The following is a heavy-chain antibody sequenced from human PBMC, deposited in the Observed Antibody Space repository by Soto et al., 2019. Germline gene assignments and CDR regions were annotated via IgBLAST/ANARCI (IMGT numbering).Heavy chain of an antibody. Sequence: QVQLQQRGAGLLKPSETLALTCGVYRGSFSGFYWTWIRQTPGKGLEWIGEINHSGSTNYNPSFKNRVTISVDRSTNYFSLKMTSVTAAEAAVYYCARGRGYVYGNNCYGMDVGGQGTTVTVSS. D-gene: IGHD5-18*01. V-gene: IGHV4-34*01. J-gene: IGHJ6*02. CDR3: ARGRGYVYGNNCYGMDV. CDR2: INHSGST. CDR1: RGSFSGFY.